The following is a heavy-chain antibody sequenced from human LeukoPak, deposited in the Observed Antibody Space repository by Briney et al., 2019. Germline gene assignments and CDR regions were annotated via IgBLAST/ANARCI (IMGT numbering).Heavy chain of an antibody. V-gene: IGHV4-61*08. CDR1: GGSISSGGYY. Sequence: SETLSLTCTVSGGSISSGGYYWSWIRQHPGKGLEWIGYIYYSGSTYYNPSLKSRVTISVDTSKNQFSLKLSSVTAADTAVYYCARDVKAYCGGDCYSEWFDPWGQGTLVTVSS. D-gene: IGHD2-21*02. J-gene: IGHJ5*02. CDR2: IYYSGST. CDR3: ARDVKAYCGGDCYSEWFDP.